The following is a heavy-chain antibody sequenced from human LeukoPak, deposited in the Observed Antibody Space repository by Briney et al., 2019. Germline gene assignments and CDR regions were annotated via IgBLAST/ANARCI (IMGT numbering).Heavy chain of an antibody. Sequence: PETLSLTCAVYGGSFSGYYWSWIRQPPGKGLEWIGEINHSGSTNYNPSLKSRVTISVDTSKNQFSLKLSSVTAADTAVYYCARDGDQFDYWGQGTLVTVSS. CDR3: ARDGDQFDY. D-gene: IGHD7-27*01. CDR1: GGSFSGYY. V-gene: IGHV4-34*01. J-gene: IGHJ4*02. CDR2: INHSGST.